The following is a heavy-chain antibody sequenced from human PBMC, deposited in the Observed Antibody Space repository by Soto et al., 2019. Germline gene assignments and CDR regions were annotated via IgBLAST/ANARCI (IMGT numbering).Heavy chain of an antibody. CDR2: ISSSGSTI. V-gene: IGHV3-11*01. J-gene: IGHJ4*02. D-gene: IGHD2-2*01. CDR1: GFTFSDYY. CDR3: GRESPAAMRSFAY. Sequence: PGGSLRLSCAASGFTFSDYYMSWIRQAPGKGLEGVSYISSSGSTIYYADSVKGRFTISRDNAKNSLYLQMNRLSAEDTAVDYWGRESPAAMRSFAYGGQGPLVTVSS.